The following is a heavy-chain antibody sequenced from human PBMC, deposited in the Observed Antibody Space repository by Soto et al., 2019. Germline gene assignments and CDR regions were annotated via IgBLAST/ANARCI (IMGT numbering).Heavy chain of an antibody. CDR1: GGSISSGGYS. V-gene: IGHV4-30-2*01. Sequence: SETLSLTCAVSGGSISSGGYSWSWIRQPPGKGLERIGYIYHSGSTYYNPSLKSRVTISVDRSKNQFSLKLTSVTAADTAVFYCARDVFMVRGVIGYWGQGTLVTVSS. CDR2: IYHSGST. CDR3: ARDVFMVRGVIGY. D-gene: IGHD3-10*01. J-gene: IGHJ4*02.